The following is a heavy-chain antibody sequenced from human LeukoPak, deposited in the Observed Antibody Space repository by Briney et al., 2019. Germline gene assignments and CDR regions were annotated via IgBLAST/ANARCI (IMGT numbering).Heavy chain of an antibody. CDR2: ISGSGGST. V-gene: IGHV3-23*01. D-gene: IGHD6-6*01. J-gene: IGHJ5*02. CDR1: GFTFSSYG. Sequence: GGSLRLSCAASGFTFSSYGMSWVRQAPGKGLEWVSGISGSGGSTYYADSVKGRFTISRDNAKNSLYLQMNSLRAEDTALYYCARDGYIAAGWFDPWGQGTLVTVSS. CDR3: ARDGYIAAGWFDP.